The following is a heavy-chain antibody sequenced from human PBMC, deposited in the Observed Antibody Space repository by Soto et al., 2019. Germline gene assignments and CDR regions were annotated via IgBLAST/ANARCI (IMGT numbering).Heavy chain of an antibody. V-gene: IGHV1-69*13. J-gene: IGHJ5*02. D-gene: IGHD3-3*01. CDR2: IIPIFGTA. CDR3: ARYGVRGGNFGSGYYYCSDP. CDR1: GGTFSSYA. Sequence: GASVKVSCKASGGTFSSYAISWVRQAPGQGLEWMGGIIPIFGTANYAQKFQGRVTITADESTSTAYMELSILRSEDTAVYYCARYGVRGGNFGSGYYYCSDPWGQGTMVTVSS.